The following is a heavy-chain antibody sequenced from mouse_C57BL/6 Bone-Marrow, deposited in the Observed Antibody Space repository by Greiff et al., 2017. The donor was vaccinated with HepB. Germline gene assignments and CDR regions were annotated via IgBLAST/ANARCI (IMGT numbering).Heavy chain of an antibody. CDR1: GFTFSSYA. Sequence: EVNVVESGGGLVKPGGSLKLSCAASGFTFSSYAMSWVRQTPEKRLEWVATISDGGSYTYYPDNVKGRFTISRDNAKNNLYLQMSHLKSEDTAMYYCARDPLYVDYWVQGTTLTVSS. CDR3: ARDPLYVDY. V-gene: IGHV5-4*01. CDR2: ISDGGSYT. J-gene: IGHJ2*01. D-gene: IGHD2-3*01.